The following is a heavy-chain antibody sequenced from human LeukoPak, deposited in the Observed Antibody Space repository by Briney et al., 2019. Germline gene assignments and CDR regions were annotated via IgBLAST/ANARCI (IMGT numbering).Heavy chain of an antibody. CDR2: IAHDGNNK. D-gene: IGHD2-8*01. CDR1: QFTFINYV. CDR3: AKNGAANSYWHFDL. V-gene: IGHV3-30*09. J-gene: IGHJ2*01. Sequence: GRSLRLSCAASQFTFINYVMHWVRQAPGKGREWAAVIAHDGNNKFYSDYGKGRFAISRDSFKNTLYLQMISLSDKDMALYFCAKNGAANSYWHFDLWGRGTLVIVSS.